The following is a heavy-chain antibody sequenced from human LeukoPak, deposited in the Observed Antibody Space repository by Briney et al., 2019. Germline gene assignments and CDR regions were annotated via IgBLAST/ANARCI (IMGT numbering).Heavy chain of an antibody. J-gene: IGHJ6*03. CDR2: IYSGGTP. CDR3: ARAQTSPEGYYYYYYMDV. V-gene: IGHV3-53*01. CDR1: GFTVSSSY. Sequence: PGGSLRLSCAASGFTVSSSYMSWVRQAPGKGLGWVSVIYSGGTPYYADSVKGRFTISRDHSKNTLYLQMNSLRAEDTAVYYCARAQTSPEGYYYYYYMDVWGKGTTVTVSS.